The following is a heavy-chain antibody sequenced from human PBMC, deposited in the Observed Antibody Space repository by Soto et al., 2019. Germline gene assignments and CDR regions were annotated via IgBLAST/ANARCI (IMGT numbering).Heavy chain of an antibody. D-gene: IGHD6-13*01. V-gene: IGHV1-24*01. CDR1: GYTLTELA. CDR3: ATAVRGYSSSWWYEANYYCYYMDV. CDR2: FDPEDGET. Sequence: ASVKLSCKVSGYTLTELAMHWVRQAPGKGLEWMGGFDPEDGETIYAQKFQGRVTMTEDTPTDTAYMELSSLRSEDTAVYYYATAVRGYSSSWWYEANYYCYYMDVWGKGTTVTV. J-gene: IGHJ6*03.